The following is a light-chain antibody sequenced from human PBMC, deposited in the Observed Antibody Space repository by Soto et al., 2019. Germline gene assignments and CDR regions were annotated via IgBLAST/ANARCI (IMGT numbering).Light chain of an antibody. CDR2: EVN. CDR1: SSDVGGYDY. V-gene: IGLV2-14*01. CDR3: CSYTSSTTWV. Sequence: QSALTQPASVSGSPGQSITISCTGHSSDVGGYDYVSWYQHHPGKAPKLIIYEVNNRPSGVSNRFSGSKSANTASLTISGLQAEDEAEYYCCSYTSSTTWVFGGGTQLTVL. J-gene: IGLJ3*02.